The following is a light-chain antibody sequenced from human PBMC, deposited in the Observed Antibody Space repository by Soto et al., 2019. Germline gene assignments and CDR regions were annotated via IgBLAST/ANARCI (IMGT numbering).Light chain of an antibody. Sequence: HSVLTQPPSASGTPGQRVTISCSGGSANIGEKTVSWYQQFPGTAPTLLIYDDNQRPSGVPDRFSGSKSGTSVSLAISGLRSEDEATYYCATWDDSLDDPVVFGGGTQLTVL. J-gene: IGLJ2*01. CDR3: ATWDDSLDDPVV. V-gene: IGLV1-44*01. CDR1: SANIGEKT. CDR2: DDN.